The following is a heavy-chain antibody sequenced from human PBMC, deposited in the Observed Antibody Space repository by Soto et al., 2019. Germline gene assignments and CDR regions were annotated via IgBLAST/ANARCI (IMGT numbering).Heavy chain of an antibody. D-gene: IGHD4-17*01. CDR2: ISGSGGST. CDR3: AKGPQSTTVTWGYLDY. Sequence: EVQMLESGGGLVQPGGSLRLSCAASGFAFSSYAMSWVRQAPGKGLEWVSAISGSGGSTHYPDSVKGRFTISRDNSENTLYLQMNSLRAEDTAIYYCAKGPQSTTVTWGYLDYWGQGTLVTVSS. V-gene: IGHV3-23*01. J-gene: IGHJ4*02. CDR1: GFAFSSYA.